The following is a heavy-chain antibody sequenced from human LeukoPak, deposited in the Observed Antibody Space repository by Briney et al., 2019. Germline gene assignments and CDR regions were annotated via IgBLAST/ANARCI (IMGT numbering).Heavy chain of an antibody. V-gene: IGHV3-43*01. J-gene: IGHJ6*03. Sequence: GGSLRLSCAASGFTFDDYTMHWVRQAPGKGLEWVSLISWDGGSTYYADSVKGRFTISRDNSKNTLYLQMNSLRAEDTAVYYCAREAYSNYSNRSYYYYYMDVWGKGTTVTVSS. CDR3: AREAYSNYSNRSYYYYYMDV. CDR1: GFTFDDYT. D-gene: IGHD4-11*01. CDR2: ISWDGGST.